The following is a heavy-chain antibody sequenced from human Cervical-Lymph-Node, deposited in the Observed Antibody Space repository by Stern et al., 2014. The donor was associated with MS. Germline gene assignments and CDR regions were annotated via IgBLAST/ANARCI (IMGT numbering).Heavy chain of an antibody. D-gene: IGHD2-2*03. CDR3: ARKSLSMDHYFDS. Sequence: QLQLQESGPGLVKPSETLSLTCTVSGASISSYYWNWIRQPPGTGLEWLGYIYYTGTTNYNPSLKGRVAISLDTSKNQFSLILRSVSAADTAVYYCARKSLSMDHYFDSWGQGTLVTVSS. J-gene: IGHJ4*02. CDR2: IYYTGTT. CDR1: GASISSYY. V-gene: IGHV4-59*01.